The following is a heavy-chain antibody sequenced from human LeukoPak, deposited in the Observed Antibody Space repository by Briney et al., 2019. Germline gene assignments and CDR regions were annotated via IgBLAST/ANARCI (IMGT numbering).Heavy chain of an antibody. CDR1: GFTFSSYW. Sequence: GGSLRLSCAASGFTFSSYWMSWVRQAPGKGLEWVANIKQDGSEKYYVDSVKGRFTISRDNAKNSLYLQMNSLKTEDTAVYYCTRGGDYYGSGSYYNGENYYYYMDVWGKGTTVTISS. J-gene: IGHJ6*03. V-gene: IGHV3-7*03. D-gene: IGHD3-10*01. CDR3: TRGGDYYGSGSYYNGENYYYYMDV. CDR2: IKQDGSEK.